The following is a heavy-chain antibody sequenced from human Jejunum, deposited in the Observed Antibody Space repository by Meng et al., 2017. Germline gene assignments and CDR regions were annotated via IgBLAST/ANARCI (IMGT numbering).Heavy chain of an antibody. J-gene: IGHJ4*02. CDR1: GFTFIDYY. Sequence: VQLVVAGGGLFKRGGSLLRSCAASGFTFIDYYISCFRQAPARGLEWVSYINSGGSTTYYADSVKGRFTISRDNSKNSVYLQMNSLRAEDTAVYYCATTGSGSSGSWGQGTLVTVSS. V-gene: IGHV3-11*01. D-gene: IGHD3-22*01. CDR2: INSGGSTT. CDR3: ATTGSGSSGS.